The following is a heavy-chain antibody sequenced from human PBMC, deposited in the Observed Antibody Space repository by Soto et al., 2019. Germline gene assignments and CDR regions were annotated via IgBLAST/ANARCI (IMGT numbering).Heavy chain of an antibody. CDR3: ARKRKNYDFWRGGKYYFDY. CDR2: IYYRGST. J-gene: IGHJ4*02. V-gene: IGHV4-39*01. Sequence: QLQLQESGPGLVKPSETLSLTCTVSGGSISSSSYYWGWIRQPPGKGLEWIGSIYYRGSTYYNPSLKSRVHISGDTTKNQFSLKLSSVTAADTAVYYWARKRKNYDFWRGGKYYFDYWGQGTLVTVSS. CDR1: GGSISSSSYY. D-gene: IGHD3-3*01.